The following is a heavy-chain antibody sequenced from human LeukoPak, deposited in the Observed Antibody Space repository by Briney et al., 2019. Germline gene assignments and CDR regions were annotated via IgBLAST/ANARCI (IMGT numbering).Heavy chain of an antibody. D-gene: IGHD2-2*01. CDR1: GGSISSYY. CDR3: ARDIDCSSTSCYHRWFDP. V-gene: IGHV4-4*07. J-gene: IGHJ5*02. Sequence: PSGTLSLTCTVSGGSISSYYWSWIRQPAGKGLEWIGRIYTSGSTNYNPSLKSRVTMSVDTSKNQFSLKLSSVTAADTAVYYCARDIDCSSTSCYHRWFDPWGQGTLVTVSS. CDR2: IYTSGST.